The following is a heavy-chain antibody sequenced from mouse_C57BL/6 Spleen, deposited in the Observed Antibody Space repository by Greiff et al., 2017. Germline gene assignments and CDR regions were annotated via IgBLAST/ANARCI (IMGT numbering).Heavy chain of an antibody. J-gene: IGHJ1*03. CDR3: ASPVGGYWYFDV. Sequence: VHVKQSGAELVKPGASVKLSCTASGFNIKDYYMHWVKQRTEQGLEWIGRIDPEDGETKYAPKFQGKATITADTSSNTAYLQLSSLTSEDTAVYYCASPVGGYWYFDVWGTGTTVTVSS. CDR1: GFNIKDYY. CDR2: IDPEDGET. V-gene: IGHV14-2*01. D-gene: IGHD3-3*01.